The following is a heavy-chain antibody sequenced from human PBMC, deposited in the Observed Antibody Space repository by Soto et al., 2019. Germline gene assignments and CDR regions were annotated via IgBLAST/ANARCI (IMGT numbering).Heavy chain of an antibody. D-gene: IGHD3-3*01. CDR3: ARGGLRFLAPGLDLYYFDY. V-gene: IGHV1-18*01. Sequence: QVQLVQSGAEVKKPGASVKVSCKSSGYTFTRYGISWVRQAPGQGLEWMGWISAYNGNTNYAQKLQGRVTMTTDTSTSTAYMELRSLRSDDTAVYYCARGGLRFLAPGLDLYYFDYWGQGTLVTVSS. CDR1: GYTFTRYG. J-gene: IGHJ4*02. CDR2: ISAYNGNT.